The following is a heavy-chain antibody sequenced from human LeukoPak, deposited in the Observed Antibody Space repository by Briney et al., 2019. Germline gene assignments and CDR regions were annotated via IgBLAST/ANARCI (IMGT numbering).Heavy chain of an antibody. J-gene: IGHJ6*02. CDR3: ANYVCYVLVRCCCIYV. Sequence: GSLRLSCAASGFPFSDYYMSWIRQAPGKGLEWVSYISSSGSTIYYADSVKGRFTISRDNAKKSLTLQMNSLRAEDTAVYSCANYVCYVLVRCCCIYVWGQGTTVTVSS. CDR2: ISSSGSTI. D-gene: IGHD3-16*01. V-gene: IGHV3-11*01. CDR1: GFPFSDYY.